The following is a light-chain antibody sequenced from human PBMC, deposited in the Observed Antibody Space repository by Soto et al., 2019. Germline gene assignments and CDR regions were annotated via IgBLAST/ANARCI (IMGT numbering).Light chain of an antibody. J-gene: IGKJ3*01. CDR3: QWYGRTVFT. CDR1: QTISNTY. CDR2: GAS. V-gene: IGKV3-20*01. Sequence: EIVLTQSPGTLSLSPGEGATLSCRASQTISNTYLAWYQQKPGQAPRLLIFGASSMATGIPERFSGSGSGTDFTLTISGVEPEDFAVYYCQWYGRTVFTFGPGTKVDIK.